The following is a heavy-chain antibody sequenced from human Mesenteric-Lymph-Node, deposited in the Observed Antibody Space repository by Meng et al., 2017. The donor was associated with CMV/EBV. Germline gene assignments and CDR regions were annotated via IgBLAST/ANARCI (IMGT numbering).Heavy chain of an antibody. CDR3: AARSSSWLTYYYYYGMDV. CDR2: ISGSGGST. V-gene: IGHV3-23*01. CDR1: GFTFSSYA. Sequence: GRSLRLSCAASGFTFSSYAMSWVRQAPGKGLEWVSAISGSGGSTYYADSVKGRFTISRDNSKNTLYLQMNSLRAEDTAVYYCAARSSSWLTYYYYYGMDVWGQGTTVTVSS. D-gene: IGHD6-13*01. J-gene: IGHJ6*02.